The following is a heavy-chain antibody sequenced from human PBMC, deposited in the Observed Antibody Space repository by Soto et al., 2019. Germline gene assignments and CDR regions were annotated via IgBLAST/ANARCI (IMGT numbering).Heavy chain of an antibody. CDR1: GGTFSSYA. J-gene: IGHJ4*02. Sequence: VASVKVSCKASGGTFSSYAISWVRQAPGQGLEWMGGIIPIFGTANYAQKFQGRVTITADESTSTAYMELSSLRSEDTAVYYCARYYDSSGYYDYWGQGTLVTVSS. V-gene: IGHV1-69*13. D-gene: IGHD3-22*01. CDR3: ARYYDSSGYYDY. CDR2: IIPIFGTA.